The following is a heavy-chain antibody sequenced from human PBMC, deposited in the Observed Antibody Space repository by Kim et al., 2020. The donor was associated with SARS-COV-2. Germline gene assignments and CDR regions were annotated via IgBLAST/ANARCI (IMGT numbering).Heavy chain of an antibody. J-gene: IGHJ6*03. CDR2: INAGNGNT. CDR3: ARDSYYDIFRYYYYYMDV. Sequence: ASVKVSCKASGYTFTSYAMHWVRQAPGQRLEWMGWINAGNGNTKYSLKFQGRVTITRDTSASTAYMELSSLRSEDTAVYYCARDSYYDIFRYYYYYMDVWGKGTTVTVSS. V-gene: IGHV1-3*01. CDR1: GYTFTSYA. D-gene: IGHD3-9*01.